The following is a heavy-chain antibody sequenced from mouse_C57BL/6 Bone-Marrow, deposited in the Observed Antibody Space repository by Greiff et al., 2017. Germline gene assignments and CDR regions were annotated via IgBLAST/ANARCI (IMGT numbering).Heavy chain of an antibody. CDR3: ARRGGKYAMDY. Sequence: VQLQQSGPVLVKPGASVKMSCKASGYTFTDYYMNWVKQSHGKSLEWIGVINPYNGGTSYNQTFKGKATLTVDKSSSTAYMELNSLTSEDSAVYYCARRGGKYAMDYWGQGTSVTVSS. J-gene: IGHJ4*01. D-gene: IGHD1-1*01. V-gene: IGHV1-19*01. CDR1: GYTFTDYY. CDR2: INPYNGGT.